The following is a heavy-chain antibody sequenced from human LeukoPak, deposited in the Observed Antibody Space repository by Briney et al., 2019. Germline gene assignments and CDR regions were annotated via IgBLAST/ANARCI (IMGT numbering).Heavy chain of an antibody. J-gene: IGHJ1*01. V-gene: IGHV3-11*04. D-gene: IGHD6-19*01. CDR2: ISSSGSTI. CDR3: ARLAVTAPAEYFQH. Sequence: PGGSLRLSCAASGFTFSDYYMSWIRQAPGKGLEWVSYISSSGSTIYYADSVKGRFTISRDNAKNTLYLQMNSLRAEDTAVYYCARLAVTAPAEYFQHWGQGTLVTVSS. CDR1: GFTFSDYY.